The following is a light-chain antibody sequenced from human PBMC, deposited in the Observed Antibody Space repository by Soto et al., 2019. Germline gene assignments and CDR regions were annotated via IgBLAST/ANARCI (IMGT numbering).Light chain of an antibody. CDR1: QSVSGSD. J-gene: IGKJ5*01. CDR3: QQYNNWPRIT. CDR2: DAS. Sequence: EVVLTQSPGTLSLSPGERATLSCRASQSVSGSDLAWYQQKPGQAPRLLIYDASNRATGIPARFSGSGSGTDFTLTISRLEPEDFAVYYCQQYNNWPRITFGQGTRLEI. V-gene: IGKV3-20*01.